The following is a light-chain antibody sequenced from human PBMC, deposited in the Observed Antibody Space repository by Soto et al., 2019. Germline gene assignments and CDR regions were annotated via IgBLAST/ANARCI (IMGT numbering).Light chain of an antibody. Sequence: DIGFTQSPGTLSLSPGERATLSCTASHSLSSKSLVWYQQKSGQTPRVLIYGASTRAAGIPDRFSGSGSGTDFTLTITRLEPEDSAVYFCQQYTGPPTTFGQGTRLEIK. CDR3: QQYTGPPTT. V-gene: IGKV3-20*01. J-gene: IGKJ5*01. CDR1: HSLSSKS. CDR2: GAS.